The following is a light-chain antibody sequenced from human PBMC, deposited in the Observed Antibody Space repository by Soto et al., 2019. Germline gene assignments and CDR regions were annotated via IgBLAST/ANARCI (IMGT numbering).Light chain of an antibody. CDR1: QSVSSN. Sequence: EIVMTQSPATLSVSPGERATLSCRASQSVSSNLAWYQQKPGQTPKLLIYVASTRATGIPAMFSGSGSGTEFTLTIRSLQSEDFAVYYCQQYNVWPLTFGGGTKVEFK. J-gene: IGKJ4*01. CDR3: QQYNVWPLT. V-gene: IGKV3-15*01. CDR2: VAS.